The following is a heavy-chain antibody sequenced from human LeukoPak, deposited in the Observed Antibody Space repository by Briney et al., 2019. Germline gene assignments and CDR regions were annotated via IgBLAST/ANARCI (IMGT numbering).Heavy chain of an antibody. J-gene: IGHJ4*02. V-gene: IGHV4-30-4*01. Sequence: PSETLSLTCTVSGGSISSGDYYWSWIRQPPGKGLEWIGYIYYSGSTYYNPSLKSRVTISVDTSKNQFSLKLSSVTAADTAVYYCAREGDYGEYFDYWGQGTLVTVSS. D-gene: IGHD3-16*01. CDR2: IYYSGST. CDR1: GGSISSGDYY. CDR3: AREGDYGEYFDY.